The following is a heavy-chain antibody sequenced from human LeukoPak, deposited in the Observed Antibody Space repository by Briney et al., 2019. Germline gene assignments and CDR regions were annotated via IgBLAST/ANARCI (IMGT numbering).Heavy chain of an antibody. V-gene: IGHV4-59*08. CDR1: GGSTNSYY. Sequence: KPSETLSLTCTVSGGSTNSYYWSWLRQPPGKGLEWIGYISYSGSTNYNASLKSRVSISVDTSKNQLSLKLTSVTAADTAVYYCARRGSRDGYNHGFDIWGQGTMVTVSS. CDR2: ISYSGST. D-gene: IGHD5-24*01. J-gene: IGHJ3*02. CDR3: ARRGSRDGYNHGFDI.